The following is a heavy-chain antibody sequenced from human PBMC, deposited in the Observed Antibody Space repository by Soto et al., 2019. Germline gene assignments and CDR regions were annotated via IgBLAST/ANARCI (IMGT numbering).Heavy chain of an antibody. Sequence: ASVKVSCKASGYTFSNYGLSWVRQAPGQGLEWMAWISVYNGKTNYAQKFQGRVTMTTDTSTSTAYMELRSLRSDDTAVYYCARTAGNYYDSSGYFDYWGQGTLVTVSS. CDR2: ISVYNGKT. J-gene: IGHJ4*02. CDR1: GYTFSNYG. V-gene: IGHV1-18*01. CDR3: ARTAGNYYDSSGYFDY. D-gene: IGHD3-22*01.